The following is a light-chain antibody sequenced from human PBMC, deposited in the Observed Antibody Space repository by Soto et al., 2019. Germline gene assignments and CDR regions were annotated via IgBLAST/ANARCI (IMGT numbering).Light chain of an antibody. J-gene: IGKJ3*01. V-gene: IGKV1-5*01. Sequence: DIQMTQSPSTLSASVGDRVTITCRASQSISSWLAWYQQKPGKAPKLLIYDASSLESGVPSRFSGSGSGTEFTLTFSSLQPDYFATYYCQQYNSYSLITFGPGTKVDIK. CDR1: QSISSW. CDR2: DAS. CDR3: QQYNSYSLIT.